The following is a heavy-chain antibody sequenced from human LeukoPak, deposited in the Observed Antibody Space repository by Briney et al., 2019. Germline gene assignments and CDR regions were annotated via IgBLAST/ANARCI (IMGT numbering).Heavy chain of an antibody. D-gene: IGHD6-19*01. CDR3: ARLDRAHSSGWYGNNWFDP. Sequence: QSGGSLRLSCAASGFTFSSYAMSWVRQAPGEGLEWVSAISGSGGSTYYADSVEGRFTISRDNSKNTLYLQMNSMRAEDTAVYYCARLDRAHSSGWYGNNWFDPWGQGTLVTVSS. CDR1: GFTFSSYA. CDR2: ISGSGGST. J-gene: IGHJ5*02. V-gene: IGHV3-23*01.